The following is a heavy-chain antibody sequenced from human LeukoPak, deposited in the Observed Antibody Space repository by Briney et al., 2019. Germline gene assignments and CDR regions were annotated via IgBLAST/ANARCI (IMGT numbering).Heavy chain of an antibody. J-gene: IGHJ4*02. CDR2: IFGSGGSP. Sequence: GGSLRLSCEASGFTFGSHAMYWVRQASGKGLEWVAGIFGSGGSPHYADPVKGRFTISRDNSRNTVYLQINSLRAEDTAVYYCGKTTVGYSSGQKPAWPVDYWGQGTLVTVSS. CDR3: GKTTVGYSSGQKPAWPVDY. V-gene: IGHV3-23*01. CDR1: GFTFGSHA. D-gene: IGHD2-15*01.